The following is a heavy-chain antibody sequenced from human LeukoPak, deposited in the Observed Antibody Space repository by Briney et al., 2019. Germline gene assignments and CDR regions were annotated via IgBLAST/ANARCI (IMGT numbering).Heavy chain of an antibody. CDR1: GFTFSSYA. J-gene: IGHJ4*02. CDR2: ISGSGSNT. CDR3: ARVGATGY. D-gene: IGHD1-26*01. V-gene: IGHV3-23*01. Sequence: PGGSLRLSCAASGFTFSSYAMSWVRQPPGEGLDWVSTISGSGSNTYFPDSVKGRFTISRDNSKNTMYLQMNSLRAEDTAVYYCARVGATGYWGQGTLVTVSS.